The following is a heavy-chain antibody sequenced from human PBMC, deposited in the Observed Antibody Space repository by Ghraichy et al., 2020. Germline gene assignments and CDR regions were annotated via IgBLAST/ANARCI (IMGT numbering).Heavy chain of an antibody. D-gene: IGHD6-19*01. V-gene: IGHV4-59*08. CDR1: GGSISSYY. CDR2: IYYSGST. J-gene: IGHJ4*02. Sequence: SETLSLTCTVSGGSISSYYWSWIRQPPGKGLEWIGYIYYSGSTNYNPSLKSRVTISVDTSKNQFSLKLSSVTAADTAVYYCARHQQSRGWFDYWGQGTLVTVSS. CDR3: ARHQQSRGWFDY.